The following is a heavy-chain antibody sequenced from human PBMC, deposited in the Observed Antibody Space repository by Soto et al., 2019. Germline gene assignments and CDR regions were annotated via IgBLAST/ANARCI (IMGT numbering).Heavy chain of an antibody. CDR1: GGTFSSYA. Sequence: QVQLVQSGAEVKKPGSSVKVSCKASGGTFSSYAISWVRQAPGQGLEWMGGIIPIFGTANYAQKFQGRVTITADESTSTADMERSSLRSEDTAVYYCARAPPSGNGVRYFDLWGRGTLVTVSS. CDR3: ARAPPSGNGVRYFDL. CDR2: IIPIFGTA. V-gene: IGHV1-69*12. D-gene: IGHD1-1*01. J-gene: IGHJ2*01.